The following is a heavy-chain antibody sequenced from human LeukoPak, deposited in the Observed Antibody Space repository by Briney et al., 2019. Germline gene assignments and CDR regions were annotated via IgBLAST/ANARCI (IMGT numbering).Heavy chain of an antibody. CDR2: IDPNSDNI. CDR1: GYTFTGCF. Sequence: ASVKVSCKASGYTFTGCFIHYVRQAPGQGLEWMGWIDPNSDNIRYSETFKDRVTMTRDTSTNTAYMELSWLRSADTAVYYCARSAYNYGYVYFDHWGQGTLVIVSS. J-gene: IGHJ4*02. D-gene: IGHD5-18*01. CDR3: ARSAYNYGYVYFDH. V-gene: IGHV1-2*02.